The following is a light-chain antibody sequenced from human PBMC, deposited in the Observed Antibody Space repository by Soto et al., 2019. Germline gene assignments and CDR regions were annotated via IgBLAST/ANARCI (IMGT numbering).Light chain of an antibody. CDR1: QSISSY. CDR3: QHTYSTPFT. Sequence: DIQMTQSPSPLSASVGDRVTITCRSSQSISSYVNWYQQKPGKAPRLLIFAASSLQTGVPSRFSGSGSGTDFTLTISSLQPEDFATYYCQHTYSTPFTFGPGTKVDI. J-gene: IGKJ3*01. V-gene: IGKV1-39*01. CDR2: AAS.